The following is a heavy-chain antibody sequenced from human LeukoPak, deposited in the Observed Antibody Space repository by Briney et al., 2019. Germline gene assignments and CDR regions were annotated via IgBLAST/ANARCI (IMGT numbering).Heavy chain of an antibody. D-gene: IGHD5-12*01. V-gene: IGHV5-10-1*04. Sequence: AGESLKISCKGSGYSFTSYWISWVRQMPGKGLEWMGRIDPSDSYTNYSPSFQGQVTISADKSISTAYLQWSSLKASDTAMYYCARQGSAYDQPVDHWGQGTLVIVSS. CDR1: GYSFTSYW. CDR2: IDPSDSYT. J-gene: IGHJ4*02. CDR3: ARQGSAYDQPVDH.